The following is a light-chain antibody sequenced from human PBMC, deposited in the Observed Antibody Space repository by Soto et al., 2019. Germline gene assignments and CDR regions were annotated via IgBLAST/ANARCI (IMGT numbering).Light chain of an antibody. Sequence: EIVLTQSPATLSLSPGERATLSCRASQSISNNLAWYQQKPGQAPRLLIYDASNRATGIPARFSRSGSRTDFTLNISSLEPEDFAVYYCQQHSNWLALTFGGGTKVEIK. V-gene: IGKV3-11*01. CDR3: QQHSNWLALT. J-gene: IGKJ4*01. CDR2: DAS. CDR1: QSISNN.